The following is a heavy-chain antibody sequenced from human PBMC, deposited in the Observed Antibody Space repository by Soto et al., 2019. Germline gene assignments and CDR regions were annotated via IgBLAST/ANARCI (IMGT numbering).Heavy chain of an antibody. V-gene: IGHV3-23*01. CDR3: AKDYSLVVITPITFDY. CDR2: ISGSGGST. J-gene: IGHJ4*02. Sequence: LSLTCAASGFTFSSYAMSWVRQAPGKGLEWVSAISGSGGSTYYADSVKGRFTISRDNSKNTLYLQMNSLRAEDTAVYYCAKDYSLVVITPITFDYWGQGTLVTVSS. CDR1: GFTFSSYA. D-gene: IGHD3-22*01.